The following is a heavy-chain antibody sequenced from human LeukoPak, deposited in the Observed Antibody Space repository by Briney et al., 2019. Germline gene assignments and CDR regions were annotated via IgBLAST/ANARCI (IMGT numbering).Heavy chain of an antibody. CDR2: ISGSGGSS. J-gene: IGHJ4*02. CDR3: ARDGTVVRGFDY. CDR1: GFTFSTYG. D-gene: IGHD4-23*01. Sequence: GGSLRLSCAASGFTFSTYGMSWVRQAPGKGLEWVSGISGSGGSSYYADSVKGRFTISRDNAKNSMYLQMNSLRVEDTAVYYCARDGTVVRGFDYWGQGTLVTVSS. V-gene: IGHV3-23*01.